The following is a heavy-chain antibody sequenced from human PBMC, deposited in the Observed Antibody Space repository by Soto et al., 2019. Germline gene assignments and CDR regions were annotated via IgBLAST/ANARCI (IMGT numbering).Heavy chain of an antibody. Sequence: EVQRVESGGGLVQPGGSLRLSCAASGFFFSSYSMNWVRQAPGRGLEWVSYISSSSTTIHYADSVKGRFTISRDNAKSSLYLQMNSLRDEDTAVYYCARETEYWGQGILITVSS. V-gene: IGHV3-48*02. CDR2: ISSSSTTI. D-gene: IGHD6-6*01. J-gene: IGHJ4*02. CDR3: ARETEY. CDR1: GFFFSSYS.